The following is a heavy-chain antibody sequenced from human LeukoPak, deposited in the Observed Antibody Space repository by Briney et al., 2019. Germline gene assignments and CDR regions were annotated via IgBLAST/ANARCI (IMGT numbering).Heavy chain of an antibody. CDR1: GFTFNNYG. J-gene: IGHJ4*02. D-gene: IGHD3-10*01. CDR2: IRYDGSNK. Sequence: PGGSLRLSCAASGFTFNNYGMHWVRQAPGKGLEWVAFIRYDGSNKYYADSVKGRFTISRDNSKNTLYLQMNSLRAEDTAVYYCATMVRGVMNYFDYWGQGTLVTVSS. V-gene: IGHV3-30*02. CDR3: ATMVRGVMNYFDY.